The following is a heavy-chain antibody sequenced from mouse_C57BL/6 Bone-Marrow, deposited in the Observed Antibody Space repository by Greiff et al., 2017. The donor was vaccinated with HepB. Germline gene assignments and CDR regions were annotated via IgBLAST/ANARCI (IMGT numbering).Heavy chain of an antibody. CDR3: ARGNYEFAY. D-gene: IGHD2-1*01. V-gene: IGHV3-6*01. CDR2: ISYDGSN. CDR1: GYSITSGYY. J-gene: IGHJ3*01. Sequence: EVQLVESGPGLVKPSQSLSLTCSVTGYSITSGYYWNWIRQFPGNILEWMGYISYDGSNNYNPSLKNRISITRDTSKNQFFLKLNSVTTEDTATYYCARGNYEFAYWGQGTLVTVSA.